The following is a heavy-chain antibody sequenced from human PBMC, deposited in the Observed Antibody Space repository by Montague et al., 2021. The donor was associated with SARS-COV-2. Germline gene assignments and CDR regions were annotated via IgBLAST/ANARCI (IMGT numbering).Heavy chain of an antibody. CDR3: ACGANTTWGLCYYCGMDV. D-gene: IGHD4-17*01. J-gene: IGHJ6*02. CDR1: GGSFSGYY. CDR2: INRSGST. V-gene: IGHV4-34*01. Sequence: SETLSLTCAVYGGSFSGYYWTWIRQSPRKGLEWLGEINRSGSTNYNPSLKSRVTISVDTSKNQFSLKLSSVKAADTAVYYCACGANTTWGLCYYCGMDVWGQGTMVTVSS.